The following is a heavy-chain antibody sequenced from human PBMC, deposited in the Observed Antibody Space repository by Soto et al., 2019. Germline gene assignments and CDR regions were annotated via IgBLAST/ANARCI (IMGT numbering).Heavy chain of an antibody. D-gene: IGHD3-10*01. J-gene: IGHJ4*02. V-gene: IGHV3-9*01. CDR1: GFTFDDYA. CDR2: ISWNGAAT. Sequence: EAHLVESGGGLVQPGGSLRLSCVASGFTFDDYAIHWVRQAPGKGLEWVSGISWNGAATGYADSVKGRFTISRDNAKNSLYLQMSSLRTEDTAIYYCANLPLYGSGFDCWGQGTLVTVSS. CDR3: ANLPLYGSGFDC.